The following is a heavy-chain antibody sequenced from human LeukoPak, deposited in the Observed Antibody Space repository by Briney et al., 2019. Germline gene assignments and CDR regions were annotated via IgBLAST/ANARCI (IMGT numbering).Heavy chain of an antibody. CDR1: GGTFSSYA. CDR3: ARGRRVRIVVPYYYYMDV. J-gene: IGHJ6*03. CDR2: IIPILGIA. V-gene: IGHV1-69*04. Sequence: GASVKVSCKASGGTFSSYAISWVRQAPGQGLEWMGRIIPILGIANYAQKFQGRVTMTRNTSISTAYMELSSLRSEDTAVYYCARGRRVRIVVPYYYYMDVWGKGTTVTVSS. D-gene: IGHD3-22*01.